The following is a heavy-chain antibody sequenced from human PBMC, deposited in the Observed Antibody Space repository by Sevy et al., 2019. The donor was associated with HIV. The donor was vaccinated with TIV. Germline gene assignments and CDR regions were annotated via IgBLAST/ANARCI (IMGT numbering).Heavy chain of an antibody. V-gene: IGHV4-30-2*01. D-gene: IGHD5-18*01. CDR1: GGSISSGGYS. Sequence: SETLSLTCAVSGGSISSGGYSWSWIRQPPGKGLEWIGYTYHSGSTYYNPSLKSRVTISVDRSKNQFSLKLSSVTAADTAVYYCASMRRGYSYGYFYWGQGTLVTVSS. J-gene: IGHJ4*02. CDR2: TYHSGST. CDR3: ASMRRGYSYGYFY.